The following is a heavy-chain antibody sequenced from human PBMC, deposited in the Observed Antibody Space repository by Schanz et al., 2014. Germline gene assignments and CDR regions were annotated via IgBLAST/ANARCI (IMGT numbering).Heavy chain of an antibody. CDR3: AREQIMAAAGLVDY. CDR1: GFTFSDYY. CDR2: IDGKSTTV. D-gene: IGHD6-13*01. J-gene: IGHJ3*01. Sequence: VQLLESGGGLVKPGGSLRLSCAASGFTFSDYYMSWIRQAPGKGLEWVSYIDGKSTTVYYADSVKGRFTVSRDNARNSLYLHMNTLGAEDTAVYYCAREQIMAAAGLVDYWGQGTMXTVSS. V-gene: IGHV3-11*04.